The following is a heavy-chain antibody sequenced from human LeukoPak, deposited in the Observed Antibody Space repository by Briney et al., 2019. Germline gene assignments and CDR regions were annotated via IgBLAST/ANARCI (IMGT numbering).Heavy chain of an antibody. CDR2: INTDGSST. J-gene: IGHJ4*02. D-gene: IGHD6-6*01. Sequence: GGSLRLSCAASGFTFRSYWMHWVRQAPGKGLVWVSRINTDGSSTTYADSVKGRFTISRDNAKNTLYLQMNSLSAEDTAVYYCARGYSSSYRIDYWGQGTLVTVSS. CDR3: ARGYSSSYRIDY. V-gene: IGHV3-74*01. CDR1: GFTFRSYW.